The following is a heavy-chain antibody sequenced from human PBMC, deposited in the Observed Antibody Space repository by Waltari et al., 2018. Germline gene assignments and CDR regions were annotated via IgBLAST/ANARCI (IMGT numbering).Heavy chain of an antibody. J-gene: IGHJ4*02. Sequence: VQLQESGPGLVKPSQTLSLTCTVSGGSISSGSYYWSWIRQPAGKGLEWIGRIYTSGSTNYNPSLKSRVTISVDTSKNQFSLKLSSVTAADTAVYYCARVARHSAYFDYWGQGTLVTVSS. V-gene: IGHV4-61*02. D-gene: IGHD2-15*01. CDR3: ARVARHSAYFDY. CDR2: IYTSGST. CDR1: GGSISSGSYY.